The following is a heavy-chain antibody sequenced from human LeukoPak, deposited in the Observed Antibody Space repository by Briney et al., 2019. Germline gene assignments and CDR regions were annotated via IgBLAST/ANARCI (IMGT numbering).Heavy chain of an antibody. Sequence: GGSLRLSCAASGFTFSISGMHWVRQAPGKGLVWVSLINSDVSSSWYADSVKGRFTISRDNAKNTVYLQMDSLRAENTAVYYCLKDADYWGHGTRVTVSS. CDR1: GFTFSISG. CDR3: LKDADY. CDR2: INSDVSSS. J-gene: IGHJ4*01. V-gene: IGHV3-74*01.